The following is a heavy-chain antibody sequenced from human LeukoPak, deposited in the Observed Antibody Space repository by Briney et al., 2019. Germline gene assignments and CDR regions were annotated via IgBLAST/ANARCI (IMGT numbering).Heavy chain of an antibody. V-gene: IGHV3-23*01. J-gene: IGHJ3*02. CDR1: GFIFRNYA. CDR3: ARVGNTMVRGVFDAFDM. D-gene: IGHD3-10*01. CDR2: ISIGGDNT. Sequence: GGSLRLSCAASGFIFRNYAMSWVRQAPGKGLEWVSAISIGGDNTYYADSVKGRFTISRDNSKNTVYLQMNRLRAEDTAVYYCARVGNTMVRGVFDAFDMWGQGTKVTVSS.